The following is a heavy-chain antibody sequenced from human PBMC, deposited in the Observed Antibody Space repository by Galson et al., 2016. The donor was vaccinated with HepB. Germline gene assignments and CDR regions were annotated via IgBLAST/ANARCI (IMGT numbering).Heavy chain of an antibody. CDR1: GFTLTSYA. J-gene: IGHJ3*02. CDR2: INVGNGNT. D-gene: IGHD2-21*02. Sequence: SVKVSCRASGFTLTSYAIKWVRQAPGQSLEWMGWINVGNGNTKYSEKFQGRVTITRDTSASTVYMELSSLRSEDTAVYYCAREMCDGDCTDAFDIWGQGTMVTVSS. CDR3: AREMCDGDCTDAFDI. V-gene: IGHV1-3*01.